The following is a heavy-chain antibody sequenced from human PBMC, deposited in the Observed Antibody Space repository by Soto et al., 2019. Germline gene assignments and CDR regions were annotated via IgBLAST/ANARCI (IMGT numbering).Heavy chain of an antibody. CDR3: ARGYAFDI. Sequence: SETLSLTCTVSGGSISSRTYYWGWIRQPPGKGLEWIGTIYYIGTTYYNASLKSRVTISVDTSKNQFSLKLSSVTAADTAVYYCARGYAFDIWGQGTMVTVSS. CDR2: IYYIGTT. CDR1: GGSISSRTYY. J-gene: IGHJ3*02. V-gene: IGHV4-39*07.